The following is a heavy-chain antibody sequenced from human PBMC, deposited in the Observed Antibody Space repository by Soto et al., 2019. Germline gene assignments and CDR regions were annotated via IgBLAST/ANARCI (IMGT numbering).Heavy chain of an antibody. J-gene: IGHJ4*02. CDR2: SSGSGSAT. D-gene: IGHD1-1*01. V-gene: IGHV3-11*01. CDR3: ARDGFLGGTIKFYFDS. Sequence: QVQLVESGGGLVKPGGSLRLSCAASGFSLSDYYMNWIRQAPGKGLEWISYSSGSGSATYYADSVKGRFTISGDNAKNSLYLQMNSLRAEDAAVYYCARDGFLGGTIKFYFDSWGQGTLVSVSS. CDR1: GFSLSDYY.